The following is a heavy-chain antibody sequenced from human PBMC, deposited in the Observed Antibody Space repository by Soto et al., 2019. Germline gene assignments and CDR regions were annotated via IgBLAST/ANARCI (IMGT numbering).Heavy chain of an antibody. D-gene: IGHD6-13*01. CDR1: GYIFTSYD. CDR3: ARAAAAGNWFDP. Sequence: QVQLVQSGAEVKKPGASVKVSCKASGYIFTSYDINWGRQATGQGLEWMGWMNPNSGNTGYAQKFQGRVTMTRNTSISTAYMELSSLRSEDTVVYYCARAAAAGNWFDPWGQGTLVTVSS. J-gene: IGHJ5*02. CDR2: MNPNSGNT. V-gene: IGHV1-8*01.